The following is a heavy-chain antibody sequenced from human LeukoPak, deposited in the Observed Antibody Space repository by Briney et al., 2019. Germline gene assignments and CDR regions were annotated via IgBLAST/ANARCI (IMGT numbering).Heavy chain of an antibody. D-gene: IGHD5-18*01. V-gene: IGHV1-46*01. CDR1: GYTFTSYY. J-gene: IGHJ4*02. CDR3: ARDTAMDELDY. CDR2: INPSGGST. Sequence: ASVTVSCKASGYTFTSYYMHWVRQAPGQGLEWMGIINPSGGSTSYAQKFQGRVTMTRDTSTSTVYMELSSLRSEDTAVYYCARDTAMDELDYWGQGTLVTVSS.